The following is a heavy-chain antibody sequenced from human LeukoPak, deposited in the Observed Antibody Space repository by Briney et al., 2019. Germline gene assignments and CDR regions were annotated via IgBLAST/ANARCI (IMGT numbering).Heavy chain of an antibody. CDR3: ARDRDPSGSYPNPNFDY. CDR2: ISTYNGNT. Sequence: ASVKVSCKASDYTFIDYGTNWVRQAPGQGLEWIGWISTYNGNTNYAQNLQGRVSMTTDTSTSTVYMELRSLRSEDTAVYYCARDRDPSGSYPNPNFDYWGQGTLVTVSS. J-gene: IGHJ4*02. D-gene: IGHD1-26*01. V-gene: IGHV1-18*01. CDR1: DYTFIDYG.